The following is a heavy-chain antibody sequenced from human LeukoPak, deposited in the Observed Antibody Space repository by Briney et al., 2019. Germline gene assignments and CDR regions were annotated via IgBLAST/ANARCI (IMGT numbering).Heavy chain of an antibody. CDR1: GGSISSGSYY. V-gene: IGHV4-61*02. CDR3: ARDQGSSSWIYAFDI. D-gene: IGHD6-13*01. J-gene: IGHJ3*02. Sequence: SETLSLTCTVSGGSISSGSYYWSWIRQPAGKGLEWIGRIYTSGSTNYNPSLKSRVTISVDTSKNQFSLKLSSVTAADTAVYYCARDQGSSSWIYAFDIWGQGTMVTVSP. CDR2: IYTSGST.